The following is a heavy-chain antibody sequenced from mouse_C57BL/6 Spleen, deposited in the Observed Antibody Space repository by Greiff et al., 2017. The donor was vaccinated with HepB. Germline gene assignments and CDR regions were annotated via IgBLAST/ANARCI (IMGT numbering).Heavy chain of an antibody. D-gene: IGHD2-3*01. CDR3: ATYDFAY. V-gene: IGHV1-64*01. CDR1: GYTFTSYW. Sequence: QVQLQQSGAELMKPGASVKLSCKATGYTFTSYWMHWVKQRPGQGLEWIGMIHPNSGSTNYNEKFNSKATLTVDKSSSTAYMQLSSLTSEDSAVYYCATYDFAYWGQGTLVTVSA. CDR2: IHPNSGST. J-gene: IGHJ3*01.